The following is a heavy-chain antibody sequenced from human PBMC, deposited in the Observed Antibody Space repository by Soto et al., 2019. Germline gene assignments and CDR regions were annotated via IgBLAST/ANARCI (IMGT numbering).Heavy chain of an antibody. D-gene: IGHD6-13*01. CDR2: IYYSGST. J-gene: IGHJ6*02. Sequence: ASGTLSLTCTFFGGSISSSSYYWGWIRQPPGKGLEWIGSIYYSGSTYYNPSLKSRVTISVDTSKNQFSLKLSSVTAADTAVYYCARLSIAAAGKGYYYYGMDVWGQGTTVTVSS. V-gene: IGHV4-39*01. CDR1: GGSISSSSYY. CDR3: ARLSIAAAGKGYYYYGMDV.